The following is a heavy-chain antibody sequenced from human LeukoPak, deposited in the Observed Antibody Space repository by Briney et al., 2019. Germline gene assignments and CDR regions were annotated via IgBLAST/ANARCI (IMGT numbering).Heavy chain of an antibody. CDR2: INHSGST. J-gene: IGHJ5*01. Sequence: SSETLSLTCAVYGGSFSGYYWSWIRQPPGKGLEWIGEINHSGSTNYNPSLKSRVTISVDTSKNQFSLKLSSVTAADTAVYYCARRPPPFLGNFVYPFGFDSWGQATLVTVSS. D-gene: IGHD3-3*02. CDR3: ARRPPPFLGNFVYPFGFDS. CDR1: GGSFSGYY. V-gene: IGHV4-34*01.